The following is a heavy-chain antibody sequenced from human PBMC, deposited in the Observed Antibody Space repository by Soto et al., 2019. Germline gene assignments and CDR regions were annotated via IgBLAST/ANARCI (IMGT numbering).Heavy chain of an antibody. Sequence: GSLRLSCAASGFTFSSYAMSWVRQAPGKGLEWVSAISGSGGSTYYADSVKGRFTISRDNSKNTLYLQMNSLRAEDTAVYYCAKLVPYYDFWSAPGAFDIWGQGTMVTVSS. D-gene: IGHD3-3*01. CDR2: ISGSGGST. V-gene: IGHV3-23*01. CDR3: AKLVPYYDFWSAPGAFDI. J-gene: IGHJ3*02. CDR1: GFTFSSYA.